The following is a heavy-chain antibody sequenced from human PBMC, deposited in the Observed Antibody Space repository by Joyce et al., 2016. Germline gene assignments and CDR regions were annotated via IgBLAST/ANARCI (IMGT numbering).Heavy chain of an antibody. CDR1: YGLSHIYV. CDR2: IGASGGGT. D-gene: IGHD2-15*01. CDR3: ARARTVVVAYTLRDGFDL. J-gene: IGHJ3*01. V-gene: IGHV3-23*04. Sequence: EMQLEESGGSLVHPGGSLRLSCMVSYGLSHIYVMAWVRQAPGKGLEWISSIGASGGGTYYGDSVKCRFTVSRDNSKNIMDLQMTSLRIEDTATYYCARARTVVVAYTLRDGFDLWGQGTMVTVSS.